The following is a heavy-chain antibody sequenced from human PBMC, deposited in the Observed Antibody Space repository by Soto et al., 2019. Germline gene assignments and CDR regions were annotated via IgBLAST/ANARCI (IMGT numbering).Heavy chain of an antibody. Sequence: EEQLLESGGVLVQPGESLRLSCAASGFTFSSSAMNWVRQAPGKGLEWISIISDSGSRTYYADSVRGRFTISRDNAKNTLYLQMNSLRAADRALYGCTQSLNIIWTTWFNHWGQGTLVTASS. V-gene: IGHV3-23*01. CDR3: TQSLNIIWTTWFNH. CDR1: GFTFSSSA. CDR2: ISDSGSRT. D-gene: IGHD1-1*01. J-gene: IGHJ5*02.